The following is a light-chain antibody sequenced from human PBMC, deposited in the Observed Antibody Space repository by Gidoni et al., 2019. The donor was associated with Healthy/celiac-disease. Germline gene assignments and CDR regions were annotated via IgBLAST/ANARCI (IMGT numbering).Light chain of an antibody. CDR2: DAS. CDR1: QSVSSY. J-gene: IGKJ4*01. V-gene: IGKV3-11*01. CDR3: QQRSNWPL. Sequence: EIELTQSPATLSLSPGERATLPCRASQSVSSYLAWYQRKPGQAPRLLLYDASTRATGIPARFSGSGSGTDFTLTISSLEPEDFAVYYCQQRSNWPLFGGGTKVEIK.